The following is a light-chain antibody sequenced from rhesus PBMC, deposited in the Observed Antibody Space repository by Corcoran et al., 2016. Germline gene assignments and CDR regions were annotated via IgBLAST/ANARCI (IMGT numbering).Light chain of an antibody. J-gene: IGKJ3*01. Sequence: VMTQSPATLSLSPGETATISCRTSQSVSSYLAWYHQKPAQAPRLLIYVASNRPTGIPDRFSGSGSGTDFTLTISSLEPEDFAVYYCQETSNLVTFGPETELDIK. CDR2: VAS. CDR3: QETSNLVT. CDR1: QSVSSY. V-gene: IGKV3-31*02.